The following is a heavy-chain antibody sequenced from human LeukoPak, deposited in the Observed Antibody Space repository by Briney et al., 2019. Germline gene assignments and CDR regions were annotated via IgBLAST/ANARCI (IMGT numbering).Heavy chain of an antibody. CDR3: ARDLGYSSSWYGNWFDP. J-gene: IGHJ5*02. D-gene: IGHD6-13*01. CDR1: GGSISSSSYY. Sequence: SETLSLTCTVSGGSISSSSYYWGWIRQPPGKGLEWIGSIYYSGSTYYNPSLKSRVTISVDTSKNQFSLKLSSVTAADTAVYYCARDLGYSSSWYGNWFDPWGQGTLVTVSS. CDR2: IYYSGST. V-gene: IGHV4-39*07.